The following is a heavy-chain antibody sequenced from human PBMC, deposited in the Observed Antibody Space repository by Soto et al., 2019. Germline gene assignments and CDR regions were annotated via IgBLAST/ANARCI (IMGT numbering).Heavy chain of an antibody. CDR2: ISAYHGNT. D-gene: IGHD1-26*01. CDR1: GYTFTSYG. J-gene: IGHJ4*02. V-gene: IGHV1-18*01. Sequence: QVQLLQSGAEVKKPGASVKVSCKASGYTFTSYGISLVRQAPGQGLEWMGWISAYHGNTNYAQKLQGRVTMTTDTSTSTAYMELRPLKPDDTAVYYCVRSGRELKHDYWGQGTLVTVSS. CDR3: VRSGRELKHDY.